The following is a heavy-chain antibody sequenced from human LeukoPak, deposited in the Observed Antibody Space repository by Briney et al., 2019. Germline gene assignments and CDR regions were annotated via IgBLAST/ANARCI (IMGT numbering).Heavy chain of an antibody. CDR3: ARDRWQQLVFFDY. D-gene: IGHD6-13*01. CDR1: GFTFSSYW. J-gene: IGHJ4*02. V-gene: IGHV3-7*01. CDR2: IKQDGSEK. Sequence: GGSLRLSCAASGFTFSSYWMSWVRQAPGKGLEWVANIKQDGSEKYYVDSVEGRFTISRDNAKNSLYLQMNSLRAEDTAVYYCARDRWQQLVFFDYWGQGTLVTVSS.